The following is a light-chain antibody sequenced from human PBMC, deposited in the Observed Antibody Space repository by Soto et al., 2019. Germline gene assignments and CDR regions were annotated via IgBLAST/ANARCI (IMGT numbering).Light chain of an antibody. CDR1: QDISNY. CDR3: QHYNSYSEA. V-gene: IGKV1-5*03. CDR2: KAS. J-gene: IGKJ1*01. Sequence: TQSPATLSASVGDRVTITCQASQDISNYLNWYQQKPGKAPKLLIYKASTLKSGVPSRFSGSGSGTEFTLTISSLQPDDFATYYCQHYNSYSEAFGQGTKVDI.